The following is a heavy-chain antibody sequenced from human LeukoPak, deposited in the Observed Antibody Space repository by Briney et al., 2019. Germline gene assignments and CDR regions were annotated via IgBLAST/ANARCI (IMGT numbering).Heavy chain of an antibody. Sequence: PGGSLRLSCAASGFTFSSYAMSWVRQAPGKGLEWVSAISGSGGTTYYADSVKGRFTISRDNSKNTLYLQMNSLRAEDTAVYYCAKDHFSSGSWYEILDYWGQGTLVTVSS. J-gene: IGHJ4*02. CDR1: GFTFSSYA. V-gene: IGHV3-23*01. D-gene: IGHD6-13*01. CDR2: ISGSGGTT. CDR3: AKDHFSSGSWYEILDY.